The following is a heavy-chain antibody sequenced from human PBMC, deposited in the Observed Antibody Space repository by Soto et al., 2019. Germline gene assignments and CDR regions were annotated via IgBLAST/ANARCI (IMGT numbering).Heavy chain of an antibody. Sequence: QVQLQESGPGLVKPSQTLSLTCTVSGGSISSGGYYWSWIRQHPGKGLEWIGYIYYSGSTYYNPSLKSRVTISVDTSKNHFSLKLSSVTAADTAVYYCARLKDTAMVTDYFDYWGQGTLVTVSS. CDR2: IYYSGST. V-gene: IGHV4-31*03. CDR1: GGSISSGGYY. CDR3: ARLKDTAMVTDYFDY. D-gene: IGHD5-18*01. J-gene: IGHJ4*02.